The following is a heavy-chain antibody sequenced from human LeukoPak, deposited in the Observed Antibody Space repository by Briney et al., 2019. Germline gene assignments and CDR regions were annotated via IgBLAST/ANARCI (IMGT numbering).Heavy chain of an antibody. Sequence: GGSLRLSCTASGFSIGNYWMSWVRQAPGKGPEWVANIKQDGSAEYYVDSVKGRFTISRDNAKNSLSLQMNSLRAEDTAVYYCARWEGVTDYWGRGTLVTVSS. CDR2: IKQDGSAE. CDR1: GFSIGNYW. V-gene: IGHV3-7*01. D-gene: IGHD1-26*01. CDR3: ARWEGVTDY. J-gene: IGHJ4*02.